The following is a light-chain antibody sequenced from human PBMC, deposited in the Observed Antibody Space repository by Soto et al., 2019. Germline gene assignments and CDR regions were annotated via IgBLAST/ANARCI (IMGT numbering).Light chain of an antibody. J-gene: IGLJ3*02. CDR3: SSYTRAHTVV. V-gene: IGLV2-14*01. CDR1: SSDVGAYKF. Sequence: QSALTQPASVSGSPGQSITISCTGTSSDVGAYKFVAWYQHHPGKAPKVVIYEDSSRPSGVSNRFSGAKSGNMASLTISGLQPEDEADYYCSSYTRAHTVVFGGGTKVTVL. CDR2: EDS.